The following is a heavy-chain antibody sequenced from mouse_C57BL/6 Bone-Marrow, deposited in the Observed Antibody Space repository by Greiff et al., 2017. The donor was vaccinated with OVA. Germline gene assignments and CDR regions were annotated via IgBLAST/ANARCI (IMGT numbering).Heavy chain of an antibody. CDR1: GFSLTSYG. CDR2: IWSGGST. Sequence: QVQLKESGPGLVQPSQSLSITCTVSGFSLTSYGVHWVRQPPGKGLEWLGVIWSGGSTDYNAAFISRLSISKDNSKSQVFFKMNSLQADDTAIYYCAKGDYGSSSYWYFDFWGTGTTVTVSS. CDR3: AKGDYGSSSYWYFDF. V-gene: IGHV2-4*01. J-gene: IGHJ1*03. D-gene: IGHD1-1*01.